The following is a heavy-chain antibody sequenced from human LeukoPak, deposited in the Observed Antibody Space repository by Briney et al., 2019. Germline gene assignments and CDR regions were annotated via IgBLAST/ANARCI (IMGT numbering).Heavy chain of an antibody. CDR2: ISPSGGTT. Sequence: GASVKVSCKASGYTFTNHYIQWVRQAPGQGLEWMGTISPSGGTTTYAQKFQGRVTMTGDTSTNTVYMELYSLRSEDTAVFLCARDSSYWSLDCWGQGTLVTVSS. D-gene: IGHD6-19*01. J-gene: IGHJ4*02. CDR3: ARDSSYWSLDC. CDR1: GYTFTNHY. V-gene: IGHV1-46*01.